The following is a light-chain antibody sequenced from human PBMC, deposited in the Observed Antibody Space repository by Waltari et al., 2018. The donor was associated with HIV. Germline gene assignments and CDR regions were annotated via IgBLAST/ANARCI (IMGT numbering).Light chain of an antibody. CDR3: LLFYSGPCV. CDR1: SSDVGGYNY. V-gene: IGLV2-11*01. Sequence: QSALTQPRSVSGSPGQSVTISCTGTSSDVGGYNYVSWYQQHPGKAPKLMIYDVSKRPSGVPDRFSGSKSGNTASLTISGLQAEDEADYYCLLFYSGPCVFGGGTKLTVL. CDR2: DVS. J-gene: IGLJ3*02.